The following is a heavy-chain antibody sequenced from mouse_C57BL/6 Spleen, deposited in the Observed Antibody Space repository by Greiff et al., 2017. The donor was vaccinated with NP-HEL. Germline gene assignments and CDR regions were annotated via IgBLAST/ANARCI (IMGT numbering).Heavy chain of an antibody. CDR3: ARAPYDYDGYYYAMDY. V-gene: IGHV1-76*01. J-gene: IGHJ4*01. Sequence: VQLQQSGAELVRPGASVKLSCKASGYTFTDYYINWVKQRPGQGLEWIARIYPGSGNTYYNEKFKGKATLTAEKSSSTAYMQLSSLTSEDSAVYFCARAPYDYDGYYYAMDYWGQGTSVTVSS. D-gene: IGHD2-4*01. CDR2: IYPGSGNT. CDR1: GYTFTDYY.